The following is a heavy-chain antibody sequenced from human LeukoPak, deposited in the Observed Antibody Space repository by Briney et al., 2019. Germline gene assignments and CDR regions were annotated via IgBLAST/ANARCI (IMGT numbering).Heavy chain of an antibody. CDR1: GFTFSSYS. CDR3: ARDYWYYYDSSGYYYDY. Sequence: PGGSLRLSCAASGFTFSSYSMNWVRQAPGKGLEWVSSISSGSSYIYYADSVKGRFTISRDNAKNSLYLQMNSLRAEDTAVYYCARDYWYYYDSSGYYYDYWGQGTLVTVSS. CDR2: ISSGSSYI. D-gene: IGHD3-22*01. J-gene: IGHJ4*02. V-gene: IGHV3-21*01.